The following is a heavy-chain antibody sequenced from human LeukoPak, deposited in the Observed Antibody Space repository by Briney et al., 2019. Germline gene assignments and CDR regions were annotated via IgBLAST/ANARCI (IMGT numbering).Heavy chain of an antibody. CDR3: VRVKGSYFDY. J-gene: IGHJ4*02. D-gene: IGHD2-15*01. V-gene: IGHV3-48*01. CDR1: GFPLSSYS. CDR2: ISSSGSAI. Sequence: GSLRLSCAASGFPLSSYSINWVRQAPGKGLEWVSYISSSGSAIYYVDSVKGRFTVSRDNAKNSLFLQMNSPRAEDTAVYYCVRVKGSYFDYWGQGALVTVSS.